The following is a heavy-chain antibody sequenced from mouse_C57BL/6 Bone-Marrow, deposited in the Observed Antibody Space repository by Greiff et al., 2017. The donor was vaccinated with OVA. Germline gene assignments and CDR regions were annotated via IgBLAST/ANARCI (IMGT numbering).Heavy chain of an antibody. CDR1: GFTFSSYG. J-gene: IGHJ2*01. V-gene: IGHV5-6*01. CDR2: ISSGGSYT. CDR3: AGNYNY. Sequence: EVQVVESGGDLVKPGGSLKLSCAASGFTFSSYGMSWVRQTPDKRLEWVATISSGGSYTYYPDSVKGRFTISRDNAKNTLYLQMSSLKSEDTAMDYCAGNYNYWGQGTTLTVSS. D-gene: IGHD2-1*01.